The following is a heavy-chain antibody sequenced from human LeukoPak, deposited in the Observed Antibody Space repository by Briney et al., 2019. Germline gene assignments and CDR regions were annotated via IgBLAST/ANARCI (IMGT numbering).Heavy chain of an antibody. CDR2: FDPEDGET. V-gene: IGHV1-24*01. Sequence: GASVKVSCKVSGYTLTELSMHWVRQAPGKGLEWMGGFDPEDGETIYAQKFQGRVTMAEDTSTDTAYMELSSLRSEDTAVYYCATLSQITMVRGVISGGDYWGQGILVTVSS. CDR3: ATLSQITMVRGVISGGDY. CDR1: GYTLTELS. D-gene: IGHD3-10*01. J-gene: IGHJ4*02.